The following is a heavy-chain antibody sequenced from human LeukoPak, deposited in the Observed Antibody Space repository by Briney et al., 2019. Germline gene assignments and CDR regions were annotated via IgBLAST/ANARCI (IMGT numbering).Heavy chain of an antibody. J-gene: IGHJ5*02. Sequence: PGGSLRLSCAASGFTVSNNYMSWVRQAPGKGLEWVSAISGSGGSTYYADSVKGRFTISRDNSKNTLYLQMNSLRAEDTAVYYCAREVVVAATDWFDPWGQGTLVTVSS. CDR1: GFTVSNNY. D-gene: IGHD2-15*01. CDR2: ISGSGGST. CDR3: AREVVVAATDWFDP. V-gene: IGHV3-23*01.